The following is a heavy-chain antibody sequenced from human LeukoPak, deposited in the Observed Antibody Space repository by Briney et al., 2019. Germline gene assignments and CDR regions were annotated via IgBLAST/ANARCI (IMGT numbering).Heavy chain of an antibody. D-gene: IGHD3-9*01. Sequence: SETLSLTCTVSNYSITSGYYWGCIRQPPGKGLEWIGSIYHSGTTYYNPSLKSRVTISVDTSKNQFSLNLSSVTAADTAVYYCARVSRGYDILYWGQGTLVTVSS. CDR1: NYSITSGYY. CDR3: ARVSRGYDILY. J-gene: IGHJ4*02. V-gene: IGHV4-38-2*02. CDR2: IYHSGTT.